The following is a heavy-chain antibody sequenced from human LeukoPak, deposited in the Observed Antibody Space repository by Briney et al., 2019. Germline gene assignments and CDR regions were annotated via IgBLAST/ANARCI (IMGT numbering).Heavy chain of an antibody. CDR1: GYTFTSSD. CDR2: MNPHSESV. D-gene: IGHD1-1*01. CDR3: VRVPQRVPHNWFDP. V-gene: IGHV1-8*01. J-gene: IGHJ5*02. Sequence: GASVKVSCKASGYTFTSSDITWVRQATGQGLEWMGWMNPHSESVGYAQKFQGRVIMTWDTSISTAYMELSSLTSDDTAVYYCVRVPQRVPHNWFDPWGQGTLVTVSS.